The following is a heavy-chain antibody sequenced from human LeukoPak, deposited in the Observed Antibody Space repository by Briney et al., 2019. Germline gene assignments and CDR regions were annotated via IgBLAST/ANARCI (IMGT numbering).Heavy chain of an antibody. V-gene: IGHV4-34*01. J-gene: IGHJ5*02. CDR2: INHSGST. D-gene: IGHD4-17*01. CDR1: GGSFSGYY. CDR3: ARGGDYGET. Sequence: SETLSLTCAVYGGSFSGYYWNWIRQPPGKGLEWIGEINHSGSTNYNPSLKSRVTISVDTSKNQFSLKLSSVTAADTAVYYCARGGDYGETWGQGTLVTVSS.